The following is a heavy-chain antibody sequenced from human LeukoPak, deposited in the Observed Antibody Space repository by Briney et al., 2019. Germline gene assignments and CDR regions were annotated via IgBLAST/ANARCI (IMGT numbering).Heavy chain of an antibody. V-gene: IGHV4-4*02. CDR3: ARDRRVAVAGTDWFDP. CDR1: GGSISSSNW. CDR2: IYHSGST. J-gene: IGHJ5*02. Sequence: SGTLSLTCAVSGGSISSSNWWSWVRQPPGKGLEWIGEIYHSGSTNYNPSLKSRVTISVDTSKNQFSLKLSSVTAADTAVYYCARDRRVAVAGTDWFDPWGQGTLVTVSS. D-gene: IGHD6-19*01.